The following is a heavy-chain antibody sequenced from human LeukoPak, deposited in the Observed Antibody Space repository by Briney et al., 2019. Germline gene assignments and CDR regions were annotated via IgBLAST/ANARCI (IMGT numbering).Heavy chain of an antibody. CDR2: INPNNGGT. J-gene: IGHJ4*02. V-gene: IGHV1-2*06. CDR1: EYTLTGYY. CDR3: TRESGSYHGNDF. Sequence: ASVKVSCKASEYTLTGYYMHWVRQAPGQGLEWMGRINPNNGGTNYAQKFQGRVTMTGDTSISTAYMELSSLRSDDTAVYYCTRESGSYHGNDFWGQGTLVTVSS. D-gene: IGHD1-26*01.